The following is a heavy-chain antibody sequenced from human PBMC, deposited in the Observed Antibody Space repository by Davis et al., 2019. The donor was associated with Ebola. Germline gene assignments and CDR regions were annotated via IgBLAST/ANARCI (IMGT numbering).Heavy chain of an antibody. D-gene: IGHD4-17*01. CDR2: ISSSSSYI. CDR1: GFTFSSYS. J-gene: IGHJ6*02. CDR3: ARTGSVTHYYYYGMDV. Sequence: GESLKISCAASGFTFSSYSMNWVRQAPGKGLEWVSSISSSSSYICYADSVKGRFTISRDNAKNSLYLQMNSLRAEDTAVYYCARTGSVTHYYYYGMDVWGQGTTVTVSS. V-gene: IGHV3-21*01.